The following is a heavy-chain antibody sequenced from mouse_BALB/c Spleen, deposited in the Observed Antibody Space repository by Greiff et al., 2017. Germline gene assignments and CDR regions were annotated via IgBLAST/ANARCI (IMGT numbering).Heavy chain of an antibody. D-gene: IGHD1-1*01. CDR2: IDPANGNT. J-gene: IGHJ1*01. V-gene: IGHV14-3*02. Sequence: VQLKQSGAELVKPGASVKLSCTASGFNIKDTYMHWVKQRPEQGLEWIGRIDPANGNTKYDPKFQGKATITADTSSNTAYLQLSSLTSEDTAVYYCASRLLRVYWYFDVWGAGTTVTVSS. CDR3: ASRLLRVYWYFDV. CDR1: GFNIKDTY.